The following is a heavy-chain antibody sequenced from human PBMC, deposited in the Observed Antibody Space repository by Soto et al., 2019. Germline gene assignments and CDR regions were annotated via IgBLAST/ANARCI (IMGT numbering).Heavy chain of an antibody. Sequence: ASVKVSCKASGGTFSSYAISWVRQAPGQGLEWMGGIIPIFGTANYAQKFQGRVTITADESTSTAYMELSSLRSEDTAVYYCAREVSDYYDSSGYQDDAFDIWGQGTMVTVSS. CDR1: GGTFSSYA. J-gene: IGHJ3*02. CDR2: IIPIFGTA. V-gene: IGHV1-69*13. CDR3: AREVSDYYDSSGYQDDAFDI. D-gene: IGHD3-22*01.